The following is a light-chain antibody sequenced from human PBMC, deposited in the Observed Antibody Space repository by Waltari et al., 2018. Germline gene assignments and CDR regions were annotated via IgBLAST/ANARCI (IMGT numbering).Light chain of an antibody. Sequence: DVVVTQSPLSLPVTLGQPASISCRSSQSLVYSDGNTYLYWFHQRPGQSPRRLIYKVSNRDSGVPDRFSGRGSGTDFTLKISRVEAEDVGVYYCMQGSYWPFTFGPGTKVDIK. J-gene: IGKJ3*01. CDR3: MQGSYWPFT. CDR1: QSLVYSDGNTY. CDR2: KVS. V-gene: IGKV2-30*01.